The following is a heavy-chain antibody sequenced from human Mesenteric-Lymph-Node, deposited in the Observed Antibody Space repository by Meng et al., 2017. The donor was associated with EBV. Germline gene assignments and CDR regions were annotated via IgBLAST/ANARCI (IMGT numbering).Heavy chain of an antibody. CDR1: GFSLSTYAGG. CDR2: IYWDDDE. D-gene: IGHD4-23*01. Sequence: QITLKESAPTLVKPTQTLTLTCPFSGFSLSTYAGGVGWIRPPPGKALEWLALIYWDDDERYSPSLKSRLTITKDTSINQVVLTMTNMDPVDTATYYCVHGRGGGNSAIFDYWGQGTLVTVYS. J-gene: IGHJ4*02. CDR3: VHGRGGGNSAIFDY. V-gene: IGHV2-5*02.